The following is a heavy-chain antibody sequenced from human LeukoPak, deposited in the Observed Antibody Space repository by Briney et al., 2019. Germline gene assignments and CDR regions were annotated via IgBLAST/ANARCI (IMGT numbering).Heavy chain of an antibody. J-gene: IGHJ4*02. Sequence: PGGSLRLSCAASGFTFSSYWMSWVRQAPGKGLEWVANIKQDGSEKYYVDSVKGRFTISRDNSKNTLYLQMNSLRAEDTAVYYCAKVRYDFWSGYLDFDYWGQGTLVTVSS. V-gene: IGHV3-7*03. CDR2: IKQDGSEK. CDR3: AKVRYDFWSGYLDFDY. CDR1: GFTFSSYW. D-gene: IGHD3-3*01.